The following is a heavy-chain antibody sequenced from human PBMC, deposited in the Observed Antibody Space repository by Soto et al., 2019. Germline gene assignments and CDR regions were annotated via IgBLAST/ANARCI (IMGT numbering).Heavy chain of an antibody. J-gene: IGHJ5*02. CDR2: INAGNGNT. Sequence: GASVKVSCKASGYTFTYYAMHWVRQAPGQRLEWMGWINAGNGNTKYSQKFQGRVTITRDTSASTAYMQLNSVTATDTAVYYCAQRTLTNWFDPWGQGTPVTVSS. CDR1: GYTFTYYA. CDR3: AQRTLTNWFDP. V-gene: IGHV1-3*01. D-gene: IGHD4-4*01.